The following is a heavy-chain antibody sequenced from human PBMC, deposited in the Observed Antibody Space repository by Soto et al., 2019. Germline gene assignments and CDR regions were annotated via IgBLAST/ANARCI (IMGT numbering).Heavy chain of an antibody. CDR2: VSYSGNA. D-gene: IGHD1-7*01. Sequence: SETLSLTCTVSGDSIDRSETYWSWIRQPPGRGLEWIATVSYSGNAYYNPSLKSRVTIFADTSQNQFSLRLTSVTAADTAVYFCAKYLYIETRRLDPWGQGTQVTVSS. CDR3: AKYLYIETRRLDP. V-gene: IGHV4-39*01. J-gene: IGHJ5*02. CDR1: GDSIDRSETY.